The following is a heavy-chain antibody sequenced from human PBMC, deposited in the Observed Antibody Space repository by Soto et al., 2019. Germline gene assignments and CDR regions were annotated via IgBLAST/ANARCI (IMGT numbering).Heavy chain of an antibody. J-gene: IGHJ4*02. CDR2: ISGSGGSA. D-gene: IGHD1-26*01. CDR1: GFTFSSYA. CDR3: AKLSGSYYRGFHFDY. V-gene: IGHV3-23*01. Sequence: EVQLLESGGGLVQPGGSLRLSCAASGFTFSSYAMSWVRQAPGKGLEWVSAISGSGGSADYADSVKGRFTISRDNSKDTLYLQLNSLRAEDTAVYYCAKLSGSYYRGFHFDYWGQGTLVTVSS.